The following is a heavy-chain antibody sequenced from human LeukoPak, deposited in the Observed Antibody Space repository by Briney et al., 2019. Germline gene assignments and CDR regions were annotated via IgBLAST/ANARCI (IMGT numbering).Heavy chain of an antibody. CDR1: GDSISSGGDY. V-gene: IGHV4-30-2*01. Sequence: PSETLSLTCTVSGDSISSGGDYWTWIRQPPGKALEWIGYIFHSGRAYYNPSLKSRVTISVDGSKNQFSLNLTSVTAADTAVYYCAREGTWNGALDYWGQGTLVTVSS. J-gene: IGHJ4*02. D-gene: IGHD1-1*01. CDR3: AREGTWNGALDY. CDR2: IFHSGRA.